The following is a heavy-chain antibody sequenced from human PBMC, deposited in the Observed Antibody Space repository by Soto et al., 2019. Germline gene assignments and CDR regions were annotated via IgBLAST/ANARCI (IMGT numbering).Heavy chain of an antibody. V-gene: IGHV3-21*01. CDR2: ISSSSSYR. CDR1: GFTFSSYS. J-gene: IGHJ3*02. D-gene: IGHD3-22*01. Sequence: GGSLRLSCAASGFTFSSYSMNWVRQAPGKGLEWVSSISSSSSYRYYADSVKGRFTISRDNAKNSLYLQMNSLRAEDTAVYYCARDSAYYYDSSGYDAFDIWGQGTMVTVSS. CDR3: ARDSAYYYDSSGYDAFDI.